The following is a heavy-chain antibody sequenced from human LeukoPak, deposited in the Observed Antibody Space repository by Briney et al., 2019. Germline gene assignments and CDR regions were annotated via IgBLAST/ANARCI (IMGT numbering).Heavy chain of an antibody. CDR2: IYYSWST. CDR3: ARQGGGYDSWFDP. J-gene: IGHJ5*02. V-gene: IGHV4-39*01. Sequence: PSETLSLTCTVSGGSISSSSYYWGWVRPPPGNGLEWIGSIYYSWSTYYNPSLKSRVTISVDTSKNQFSLKLSSVTAADTAVYYCARQGGGYDSWFDPWGQGTLVTVSS. CDR1: GGSISSSSYY. D-gene: IGHD5-12*01.